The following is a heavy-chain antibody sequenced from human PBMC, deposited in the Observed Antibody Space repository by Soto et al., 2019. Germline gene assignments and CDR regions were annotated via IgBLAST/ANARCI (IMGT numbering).Heavy chain of an antibody. D-gene: IGHD3-3*01. CDR2: IYPGDSDT. V-gene: IGHV5-51*01. Sequence: PGESLKISCKGSGYSFTSYWIGWVRQMPGKGLEWMGIIYPGDSDTRYSPSFQGQVTISADKSISTAYLQWSSLKASDTAMYYCARHTVALGPFTIFGVVITPPTEDYGMDVWGQGTTVTVSS. J-gene: IGHJ6*02. CDR1: GYSFTSYW. CDR3: ARHTVALGPFTIFGVVITPPTEDYGMDV.